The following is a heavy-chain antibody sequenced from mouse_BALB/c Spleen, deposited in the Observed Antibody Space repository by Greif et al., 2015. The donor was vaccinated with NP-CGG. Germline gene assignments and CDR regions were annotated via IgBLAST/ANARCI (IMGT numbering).Heavy chain of an antibody. CDR2: INPSNGGT. J-gene: IGHJ2*01. CDR1: GYTFTSYY. D-gene: IGHD3-3*01. V-gene: IGHV1S81*02. CDR3: TRSWDSYFDY. Sequence: VQLQQSGAELVKPGAPVKLSCKASGYTFTSYYMYWVKQRPGQGLEWIGEINPSNGGTNFNEKFKSKATLTVDKSSSTAYMQLSSLTSEDSAVYYCTRSWDSYFDYWGQGTTLTVSS.